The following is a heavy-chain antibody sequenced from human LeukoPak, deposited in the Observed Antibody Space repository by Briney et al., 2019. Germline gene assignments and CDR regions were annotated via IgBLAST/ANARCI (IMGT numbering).Heavy chain of an antibody. D-gene: IGHD3-3*01. CDR1: GFTFSNAW. Sequence: PGGSLRLSCAASGFTFSNAWMSWVRQAPGKGLEWVGRIESKTDGGTTDYAAPVKGRFTISRDDSKNTRYLQMNSLKTEDTAVYYCTTGDYDFWSGYRDYWGQGTLVTVSS. CDR2: IESKTDGGTT. J-gene: IGHJ4*02. CDR3: TTGDYDFWSGYRDY. V-gene: IGHV3-15*04.